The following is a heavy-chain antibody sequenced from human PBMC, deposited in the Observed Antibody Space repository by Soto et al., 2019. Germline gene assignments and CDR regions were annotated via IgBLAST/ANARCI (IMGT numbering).Heavy chain of an antibody. Sequence: PSETLSLTCTVSGGSISSYYWSWIRQPPGKGLEWIGYIYYSGSTNYNPSLKSRVTISVDTSKNQFSLKLSSVTAADTAVYYCARGRRYSSSWYSDYWGQGTLVTVSS. CDR1: GGSISSYY. CDR3: ARGRRYSSSWYSDY. V-gene: IGHV4-59*08. D-gene: IGHD6-13*01. CDR2: IYYSGST. J-gene: IGHJ4*02.